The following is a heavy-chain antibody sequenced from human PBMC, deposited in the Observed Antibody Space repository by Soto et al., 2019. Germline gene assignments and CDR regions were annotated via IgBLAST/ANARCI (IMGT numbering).Heavy chain of an antibody. V-gene: IGHV4-39*01. J-gene: IGHJ5*02. Sequence: ETLSLTCTVSGGSITSSNYYWGWIRQPPGKGLQWIGNVYYNGFTYYNPSLKSRVTISVDTSKNHFSLKLTSVTAADTAVYYCARQDDFWSGSNWFDPWGQGTLVTVSS. CDR2: VYYNGFT. CDR1: GGSITSSNYY. D-gene: IGHD3-3*01. CDR3: ARQDDFWSGSNWFDP.